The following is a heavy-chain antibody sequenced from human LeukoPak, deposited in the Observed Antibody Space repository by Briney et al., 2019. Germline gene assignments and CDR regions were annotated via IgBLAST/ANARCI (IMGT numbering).Heavy chain of an antibody. J-gene: IGHJ4*02. V-gene: IGHV3-21*05. D-gene: IGHD1-26*01. CDR2: ISSSSSYT. CDR1: GFTFSSYS. CDR3: ARATDYSPYSLDY. Sequence: GGSLRLSCAASGFTFSSYSMNWIRQAPGKGLEWVSYISSSSSYTNYADSVKGRFTISRDNAKNSLYLQMNSLRAEDTAVYYCARATDYSPYSLDYWGQGTLVTVSS.